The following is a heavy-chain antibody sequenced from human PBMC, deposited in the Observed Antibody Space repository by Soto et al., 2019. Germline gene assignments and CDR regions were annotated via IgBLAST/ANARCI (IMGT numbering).Heavy chain of an antibody. CDR1: GFTFSSYG. CDR2: ISGSGGST. D-gene: IGHD3-10*01. Sequence: GGSLRLSCAASGFTFSSYGMNWVRQAPGKGLEWVSAISGSGGSTYYADSVKGRFTISRDNSKNTLYLQMNSLRAEDTAVYYCAKRGSVYYYYGMDVWGQGTTVTVSS. J-gene: IGHJ6*02. CDR3: AKRGSVYYYYGMDV. V-gene: IGHV3-23*01.